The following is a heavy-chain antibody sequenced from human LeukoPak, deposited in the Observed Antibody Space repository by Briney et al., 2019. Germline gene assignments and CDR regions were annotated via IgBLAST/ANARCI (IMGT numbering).Heavy chain of an antibody. D-gene: IGHD3-22*01. CDR3: VRFGVGYYYDSSGYYY. Sequence: ASVKVSCKASGYTFTSYGISWVRQAPGQGLEWMGWISAYNGNTNYAQKLQGRVTMTTDTSTSTAYMELRSLRSDDTAVYYCVRFGVGYYYDSSGYYYWGQGTLVTVSS. J-gene: IGHJ4*02. CDR1: GYTFTSYG. V-gene: IGHV1-18*01. CDR2: ISAYNGNT.